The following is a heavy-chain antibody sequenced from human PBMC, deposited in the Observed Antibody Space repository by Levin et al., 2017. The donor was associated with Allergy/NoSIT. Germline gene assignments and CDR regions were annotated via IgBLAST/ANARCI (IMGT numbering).Heavy chain of an antibody. CDR1: GFTFSNAW. CDR3: TTAIGLRYINDGVYFDY. CDR2: IKSKTDGGTT. Sequence: PGGSLRLSCAASGFTFSNAWMSWVRQAPGKGLEWVGRIKSKTDGGTTDYAAPVKGRFTISRDDSKNTLYLQMNSLKTEDTAVYYCTTAIGLRYINDGVYFDYWGQGTLVTVSS. V-gene: IGHV3-15*01. D-gene: IGHD4-17*01. J-gene: IGHJ4*02.